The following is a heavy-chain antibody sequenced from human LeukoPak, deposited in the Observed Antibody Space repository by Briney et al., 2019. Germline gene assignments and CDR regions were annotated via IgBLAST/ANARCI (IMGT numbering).Heavy chain of an antibody. V-gene: IGHV3-21*01. J-gene: IGHJ4*02. CDR2: ISSSSSYI. CDR3: ARGSDFWSGPPSNY. CDR1: GFTFSSYS. Sequence: GGSLRLSCAPSGFTFSSYSMNWARQAPGEGLEWVSSISSSSSYIYYADSVKGRFTISRDNAKNSLYLQMNSLRAEDTAVYYCARGSDFWSGPPSNYWGQGTLVTVSS. D-gene: IGHD3-3*01.